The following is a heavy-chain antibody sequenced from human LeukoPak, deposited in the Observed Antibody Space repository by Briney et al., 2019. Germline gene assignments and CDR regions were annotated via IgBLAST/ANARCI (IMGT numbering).Heavy chain of an antibody. J-gene: IGHJ4*02. Sequence: GGSLRLSCAASGFTLSDFYMSWIRQAPGKGLEWVSYISDSGNIIFYADSVKGRFTISRDNVKNSLYLQMNSLRAEDTAMYYCARETRGDTVTFDYWGQGTLVTVSS. CDR3: ARETRGDTVTFDY. CDR1: GFTLSDFY. V-gene: IGHV3-11*04. CDR2: ISDSGNII. D-gene: IGHD4-17*01.